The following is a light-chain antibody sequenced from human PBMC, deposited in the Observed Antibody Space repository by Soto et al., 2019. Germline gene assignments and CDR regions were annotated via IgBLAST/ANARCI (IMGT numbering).Light chain of an antibody. Sequence: EIVLRQSPATLSLSPGERVTLSCRASQSFSSYLAWYQQKPGQAPRLLIYDASKRATGIPARFSGRGSGTEFTLTISSLEPEDFAVYSCQQRSDWPPVITFGQGTRLEMK. CDR3: QQRSDWPPVIT. V-gene: IGKV3-11*01. J-gene: IGKJ5*01. CDR2: DAS. CDR1: QSFSSY.